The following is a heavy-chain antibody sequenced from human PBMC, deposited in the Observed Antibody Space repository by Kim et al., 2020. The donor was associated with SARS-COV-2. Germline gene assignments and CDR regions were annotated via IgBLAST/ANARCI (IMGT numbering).Heavy chain of an antibody. CDR1: GGSISSSSYY. Sequence: SETLSLTCTVSGGSISSSSYYWGWIRQPPGKGLEWIGSIYYSGSTYYNPSLKSRVTISVDTSKNQFSLKLSSVTAADTAVYYCARPLWAAAVNSDYWGQGTLVTVSS. D-gene: IGHD6-13*01. CDR2: IYYSGST. CDR3: ARPLWAAAVNSDY. J-gene: IGHJ4*02. V-gene: IGHV4-39*01.